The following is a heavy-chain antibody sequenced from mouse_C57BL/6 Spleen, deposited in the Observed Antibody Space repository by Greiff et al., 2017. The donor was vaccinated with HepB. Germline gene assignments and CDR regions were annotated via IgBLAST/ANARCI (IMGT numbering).Heavy chain of an antibody. J-gene: IGHJ3*01. D-gene: IGHD4-1*01. CDR1: GFSLTSYG. Sequence: QVQLKESGPGLVQPSQSLSITCTVSGFSLTSYGVHWVRQSPGKGLEWLGVIWSGGSTDYNAAFISRLSISKDNSKSQVFFKMNSLQADDTAIYYCASPNWDGDWFAYWGQGTLVTVSA. V-gene: IGHV2-2*01. CDR3: ASPNWDGDWFAY. CDR2: IWSGGST.